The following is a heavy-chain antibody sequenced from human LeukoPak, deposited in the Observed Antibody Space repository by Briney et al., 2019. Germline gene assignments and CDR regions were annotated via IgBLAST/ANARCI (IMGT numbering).Heavy chain of an antibody. CDR3: ARLFSSSWYEDSQPNFDS. CDR1: GYTFTGYY. J-gene: IGHJ4*02. V-gene: IGHV1-2*02. Sequence: ASVKVSCKASGYTFTGYYMHWVRQAPGQGLEWMGWINPNSGGTNYAQKFQGRVTMTRDTSISTAYMELSRLRSDDTAVYYCARLFSSSWYEDSQPNFDSWGQGTLVTVYS. CDR2: INPNSGGT. D-gene: IGHD6-13*01.